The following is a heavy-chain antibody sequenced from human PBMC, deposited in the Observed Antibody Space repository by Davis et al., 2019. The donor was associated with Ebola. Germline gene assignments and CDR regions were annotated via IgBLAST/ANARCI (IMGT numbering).Heavy chain of an antibody. Sequence: GESLKISCTASGFSISSFWMHWVRQAPGKGLVWVSRIIGDGSGTYYADSVKGRLTISRDNAKNTVYLQMDSLRVEDTAVYYCTRVRGNFWSGYSGMDVWGQGTTVTVPS. J-gene: IGHJ6*02. CDR2: IIGDGSGT. D-gene: IGHD3-3*01. CDR1: GFSISSFW. CDR3: TRVRGNFWSGYSGMDV. V-gene: IGHV3-74*01.